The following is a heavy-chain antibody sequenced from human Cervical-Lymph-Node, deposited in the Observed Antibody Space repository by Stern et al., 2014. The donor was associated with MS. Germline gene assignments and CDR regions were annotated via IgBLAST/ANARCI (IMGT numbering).Heavy chain of an antibody. CDR1: GGSISAGGYY. Sequence: QLQLQESGPGLVKPSQTLSLTCTVSGGSISAGGYYWTWIRQHPGKGLEWIGYIYYSGTTYYSPSLESRVLISVDTSKNQFSLKVTSVTAADTAVYYCAGYVWGTYRPSWGQGTLVTVSS. V-gene: IGHV4-31*03. D-gene: IGHD3-16*02. CDR3: AGYVWGTYRPS. J-gene: IGHJ4*02. CDR2: IYYSGTT.